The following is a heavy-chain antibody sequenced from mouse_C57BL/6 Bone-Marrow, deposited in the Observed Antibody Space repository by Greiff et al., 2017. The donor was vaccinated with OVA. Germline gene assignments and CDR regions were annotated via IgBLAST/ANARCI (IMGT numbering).Heavy chain of an antibody. CDR3: ARSRLRLDY. J-gene: IGHJ2*01. D-gene: IGHD2-4*01. CDR1: GFTFTDYY. V-gene: IGHV7-3*01. Sequence: EVMLVESGGGLVQPGGSLSLSCAASGFTFTDYYMSWVRQPPGKALEWLGFIRNKANGYTTEYSASVKGRFTISRDNSQSILYLQMNALRAEDSATYYCARSRLRLDYWGQGTTLTVSS. CDR2: IRNKANGYTT.